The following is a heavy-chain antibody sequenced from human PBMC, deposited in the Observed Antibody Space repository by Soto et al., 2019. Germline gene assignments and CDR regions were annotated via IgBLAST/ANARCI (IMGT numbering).Heavy chain of an antibody. V-gene: IGHV3-11*01. D-gene: IGHD1-1*01. J-gene: IGHJ6*02. CDR3: ARDSRYNWNDDGGYYYYGMDV. Sequence: QVQLVESGGGLVKPGGSLRLSCAASGFTFSDYYMSWIRQAPGKGLEWVSYISSSGSTIYYADSVKGRFTISRDNATNSLYRQMNSLRAEDTAVYYCARDSRYNWNDDGGYYYYGMDVWGQGTTVTVSS. CDR1: GFTFSDYY. CDR2: ISSSGSTI.